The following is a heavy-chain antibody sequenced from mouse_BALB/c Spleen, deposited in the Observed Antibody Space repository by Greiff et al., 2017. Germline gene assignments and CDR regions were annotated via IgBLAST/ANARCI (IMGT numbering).Heavy chain of an antibody. J-gene: IGHJ3*01. CDR3: ARITTAY. CDR2: ISSGSSTI. V-gene: IGHV5-17*02. Sequence: EVNVVESGGGLVQPGGSRKLSCAASGFTFSSFGMHWVRQAPEKGLEWVAYISSGSSTIYYADTVKGRFTISRDNPKNTLFLQMTSLRSEDTAMYYCARITTAYWGQGTLVTVSA. CDR1: GFTFSSFG. D-gene: IGHD2-4*01.